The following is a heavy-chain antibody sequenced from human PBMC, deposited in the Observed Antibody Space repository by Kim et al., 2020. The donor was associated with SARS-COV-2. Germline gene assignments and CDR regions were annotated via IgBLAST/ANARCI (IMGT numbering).Heavy chain of an antibody. J-gene: IGHJ4*02. V-gene: IGHV1-69*01. D-gene: IGHD5-18*01. Sequence: AQKFQGRGTITADESTSTAYMELSSLRSEDTAVYYCASHVDTAMVYYFDYWGQGTLVTVSS. CDR3: ASHVDTAMVYYFDY.